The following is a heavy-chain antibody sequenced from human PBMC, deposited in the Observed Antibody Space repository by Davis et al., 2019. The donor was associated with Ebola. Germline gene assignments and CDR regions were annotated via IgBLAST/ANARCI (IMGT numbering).Heavy chain of an antibody. CDR2: ISSSGSTI. Sequence: GESLKISCAASGFTFSNYWMSWIRQAPGKGLEWVSYISSSGSTIYYADSVKGRFTISRDNAKNSLYLQMNSLRAEDTAVYYCARRLQAARLRMKPYYYYGMDVWGQGTTVTVSS. CDR3: ARRLQAARLRMKPYYYYGMDV. V-gene: IGHV3-11*01. J-gene: IGHJ6*02. CDR1: GFTFSNYW. D-gene: IGHD6-6*01.